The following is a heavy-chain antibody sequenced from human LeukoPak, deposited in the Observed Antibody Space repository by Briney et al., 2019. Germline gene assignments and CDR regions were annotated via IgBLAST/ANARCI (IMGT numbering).Heavy chain of an antibody. CDR2: IYYSGST. Sequence: SETLSLTCTVAGGSISSYYWGWVRQPPGKGLEWVGYIYYSGSTNYNPSLKSGVTISVDTSKNQFSLQLSSVTAADTAVYDCARALTYYDFSSGRTGDYYYGMDVWGQGTTVTVSS. D-gene: IGHD3-3*01. CDR3: ARALTYYDFSSGRTGDYYYGMDV. J-gene: IGHJ6*02. V-gene: IGHV4-59*01. CDR1: GGSISSYY.